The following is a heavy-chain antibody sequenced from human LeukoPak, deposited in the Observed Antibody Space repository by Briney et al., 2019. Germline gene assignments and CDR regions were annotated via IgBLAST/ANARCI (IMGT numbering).Heavy chain of an antibody. CDR3: ARDYGGNSRGYFQH. V-gene: IGHV3-53*01. D-gene: IGHD4-23*01. J-gene: IGHJ1*01. CDR1: GFTVSSNY. Sequence: GGSLRLSCAASGFTVSSNYMSWVRQAPGKGLEWVSVIYSGGSTYYADSVKGRFTISRDNSKNTLYLQMNSLRAEDTAVYYCARDYGGNSRGYFQHWGQGTLVAVSS. CDR2: IYSGGST.